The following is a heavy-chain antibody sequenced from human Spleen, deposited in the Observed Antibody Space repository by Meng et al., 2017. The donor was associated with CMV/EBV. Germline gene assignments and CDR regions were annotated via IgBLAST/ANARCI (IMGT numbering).Heavy chain of an antibody. CDR2: IYYGRAN. CDR1: GGSIGNNRYY. CDR3: ARMTTMIDVFDI. Sequence: VCGGSIGNNRYYWGWSREHRRERVEYIENIYYGRANYYNPSLKRRFTLSVETSKNQFSMNLTSVTATDTAIYYCARMTTMIDVFDIWGPGTVVTVSS. J-gene: IGHJ3*02. D-gene: IGHD1-1*01. V-gene: IGHV4-39*07.